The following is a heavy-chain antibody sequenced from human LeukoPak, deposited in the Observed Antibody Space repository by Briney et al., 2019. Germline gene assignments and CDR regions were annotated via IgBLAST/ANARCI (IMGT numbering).Heavy chain of an antibody. Sequence: GGSLRLSCAASGFTFSSYEMNWVRQAPGKGLEWVSYISSSGSTIYYADSVKGRFTISRDNAKNSLYLQMNSLRAEDTAVYYCARFGELLYTFDYWGQGTLVTVSS. CDR2: ISSSGSTI. D-gene: IGHD3-10*01. V-gene: IGHV3-48*03. J-gene: IGHJ4*02. CDR1: GFTFSSYE. CDR3: ARFGELLYTFDY.